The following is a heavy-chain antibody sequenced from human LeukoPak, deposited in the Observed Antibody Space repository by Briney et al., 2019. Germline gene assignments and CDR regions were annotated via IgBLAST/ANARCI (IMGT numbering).Heavy chain of an antibody. D-gene: IGHD3-3*01. CDR2: IWYDGSNK. Sequence: GGSLRLSCAASGFTFSTYGMHWVRQAPGKGLEWVAGIWYDGSNKYYADSVKGRFTISRDNSKNTLSLQMNSLRAEDTAVYYCAREKGVASPYNYFGMDVWGQGTTVAVSS. CDR3: AREKGVASPYNYFGMDV. V-gene: IGHV3-33*01. CDR1: GFTFSTYG. J-gene: IGHJ6*02.